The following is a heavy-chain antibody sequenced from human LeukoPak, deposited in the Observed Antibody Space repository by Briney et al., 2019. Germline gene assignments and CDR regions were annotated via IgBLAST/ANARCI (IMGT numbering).Heavy chain of an antibody. D-gene: IGHD3-9*01. CDR2: ISAYNGNT. CDR1: GYTFTSYG. Sequence: GASVKVSCKASGYTFTSYGISWVRQAPGQGLEWMGWISAYNGNTNYAQKLQGRVTMTTDTSASTAYMELRSLRSDDTAVYYCARVPRMGYAILTGYYNPLDYWGQGTLVTVSS. V-gene: IGHV1-18*01. CDR3: ARVPRMGYAILTGYYNPLDY. J-gene: IGHJ4*02.